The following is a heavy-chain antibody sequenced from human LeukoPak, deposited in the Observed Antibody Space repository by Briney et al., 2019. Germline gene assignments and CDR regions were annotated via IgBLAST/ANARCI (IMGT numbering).Heavy chain of an antibody. D-gene: IGHD2-15*01. J-gene: IGHJ4*02. Sequence: PGGSLRLSCAASGFTFSSFWMVWVRQAPGKGLEWVANIRQDGSERYYVDSVKGRFTISRDNSKNTLYLQMNSLRAEDTAVYYCAKGTWGYVVVVAATFYYFDYWGQGTLVTVSS. CDR3: AKGTWGYVVVVAATFYYFDY. CDR2: IRQDGSER. V-gene: IGHV3-7*05. CDR1: GFTFSSFW.